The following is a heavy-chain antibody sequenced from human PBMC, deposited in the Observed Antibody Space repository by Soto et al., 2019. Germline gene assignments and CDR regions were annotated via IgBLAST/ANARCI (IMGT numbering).Heavy chain of an antibody. J-gene: IGHJ3*02. V-gene: IGHV4-59*12. CDR2: NYYSGST. CDR3: VRTAYSIGHLI. CDR1: GGSISSYY. Sequence: SETLSLTCTVSGGSISSYYWSWIRQPPGKGLEWIGYNYYSGSTNYNPSIKSRITISIDTSKNQFSLNMNSMTPEDTAVYYCVRTAYSIGHLIWGQGTMVTVS. D-gene: IGHD6-19*01.